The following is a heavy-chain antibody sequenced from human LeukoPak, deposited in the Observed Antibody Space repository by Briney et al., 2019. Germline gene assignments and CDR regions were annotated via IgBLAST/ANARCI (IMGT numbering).Heavy chain of an antibody. CDR2: INAGNGNT. D-gene: IGHD2-15*01. J-gene: IGHJ5*02. V-gene: IGHV1-3*01. CDR1: GYTFTSYP. Sequence: SVKVSCKASGYTFTSYPMHWVRQAPGQRLEWMGWINAGNGNTKYSQNFQGRVTITRDTSASTAYMELSSLRSEDTAVYYCARDALGYCRGGSCYSGWFDPCGQGTLVTVSS. CDR3: ARDALGYCRGGSCYSGWFDP.